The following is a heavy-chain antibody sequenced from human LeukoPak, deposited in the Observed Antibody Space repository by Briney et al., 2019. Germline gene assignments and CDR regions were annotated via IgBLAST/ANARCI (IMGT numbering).Heavy chain of an antibody. J-gene: IGHJ4*02. CDR3: AKGGKDYYGSGSYSHFDY. CDR2: IYGGDTT. Sequence: GGSLRLSCAASGFTVTVNSMSWVRQAPGKGLEWVSVIYGGDTTYYADSVKGRFTISRDNSKNTLYLQMNSLRAEDTAVYYCAKGGKDYYGSGSYSHFDYWGQGTLVTVSS. V-gene: IGHV3-66*02. CDR1: GFTVTVNS. D-gene: IGHD3-10*01.